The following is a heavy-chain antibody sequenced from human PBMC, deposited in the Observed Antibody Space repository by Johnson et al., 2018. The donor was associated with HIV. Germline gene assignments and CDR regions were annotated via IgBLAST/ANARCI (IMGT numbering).Heavy chain of an antibody. J-gene: IGHJ3*02. Sequence: VQLVESGGGLVKPGGSLRLSCAASEFTVSSNYMSWVRQAPGKGLEWVSVIYSGDRTYSAVSVKGRFTISRDSSKNTLFLQMNSLRAEDTAVYYCARYGISFVGATTVKWAFDIWGQGTMVTVSS. D-gene: IGHD1-26*01. CDR3: ARYGISFVGATTVKWAFDI. V-gene: IGHV3-66*01. CDR2: IYSGDRT. CDR1: EFTVSSNY.